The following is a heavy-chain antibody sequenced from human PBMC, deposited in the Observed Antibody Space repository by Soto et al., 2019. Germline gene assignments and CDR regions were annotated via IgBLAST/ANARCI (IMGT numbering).Heavy chain of an antibody. D-gene: IGHD2-2*02. J-gene: IGHJ5*02. V-gene: IGHV1-46*01. CDR3: ATLDIVVVPAAISQRYNWFDP. Sequence: GASVKVSCKASGYTFTSYYMHWVRQAPGQGLEWMGIINPSGGSTSYAQKLKGRVTMTRDTSTSTVYMELSSLRSEDTAVYYCATLDIVVVPAAISQRYNWFDPWGQGTLVTVSS. CDR1: GYTFTSYY. CDR2: INPSGGST.